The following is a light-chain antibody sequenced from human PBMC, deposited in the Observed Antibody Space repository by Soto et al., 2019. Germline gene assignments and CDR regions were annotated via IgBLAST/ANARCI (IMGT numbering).Light chain of an antibody. CDR3: QHHGGSPIT. V-gene: IGKV3-20*01. CDR2: GAS. J-gene: IGKJ5*01. CDR1: QSVYSKY. Sequence: EIVLTQSPGTLSLSPGESATPSCRASQSVYSKYLAWYQQKPGQAPRLLIYGASSRASGIPDRFSGSGSGTDFTLTISRLEPEDFAVYYCQHHGGSPITFGQGTRLEIK.